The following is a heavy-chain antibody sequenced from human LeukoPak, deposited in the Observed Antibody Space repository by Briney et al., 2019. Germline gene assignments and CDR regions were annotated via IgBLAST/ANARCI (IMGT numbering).Heavy chain of an antibody. CDR1: GGSISSGSYY. V-gene: IGHV4-61*02. J-gene: IGHJ6*03. D-gene: IGHD6-6*01. CDR3: ARGDVSSSWDYYYYYMDV. CDR2: IYTSGST. Sequence: SETLSLTCTVSGGSISSGSYYWSWIRQPAGKGLEWIGRIYTSGSTNYNPSLKSRVTISVDTSKNQFSLELSSVTAADTAVYYCARGDVSSSWDYYYYYMDVWGKGTTVTVSS.